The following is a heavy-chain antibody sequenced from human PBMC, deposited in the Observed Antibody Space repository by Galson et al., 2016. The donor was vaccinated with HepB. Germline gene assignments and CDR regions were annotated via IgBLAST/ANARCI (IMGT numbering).Heavy chain of an antibody. J-gene: IGHJ4*02. Sequence: SLRLSCAASGLTFRSYGMIWVRQAPGKGLEWVSLISGDGFIRYYADSMRGRFTISRDNSKNTLYLQLNSLRADDTAVYYCAKAVHILSPRPNNWGQGALVTVSS. V-gene: IGHV3-23*01. CDR2: ISGDGFIR. CDR1: GLTFRSYG. CDR3: AKAVHILSPRPNN. D-gene: IGHD3-9*01.